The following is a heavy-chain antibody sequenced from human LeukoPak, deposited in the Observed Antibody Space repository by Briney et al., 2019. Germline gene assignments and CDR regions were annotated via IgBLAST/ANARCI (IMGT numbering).Heavy chain of an antibody. V-gene: IGHV4-38-2*02. CDR1: GYSISSGYY. CDR2: IYHSGST. CDR3: AREVDPHRDYFDY. D-gene: IGHD1-14*01. J-gene: IGHJ4*02. Sequence: PSETLSLTCIVSGYSISSGYYWGWIRQPPGKGLEWIGSIYHSGSTYYNPSLKSRVTISVDTSKNQFSLKLSSVTAADTAVYYCAREVDPHRDYFDYWGQGTLVTVSS.